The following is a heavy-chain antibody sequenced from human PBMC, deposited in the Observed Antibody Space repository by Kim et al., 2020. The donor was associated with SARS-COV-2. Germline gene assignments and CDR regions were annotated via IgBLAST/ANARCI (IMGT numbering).Heavy chain of an antibody. D-gene: IGHD4-17*01. CDR3: AGGSNDHGGMNYDE. V-gene: IGHV4-59*01. Sequence: SETLSLTCSVSGASIRSSYWSWIRQPPGKGLESIGFIQSSGYTSYNPSLKGRVTMSIDRSKNQFSLKLNSVTAADTADYYFAGGSNDHGGMNYDEWGKGTLTAVSS. CDR1: GASIRSSY. J-gene: IGHJ4*02. CDR2: IQSSGYT.